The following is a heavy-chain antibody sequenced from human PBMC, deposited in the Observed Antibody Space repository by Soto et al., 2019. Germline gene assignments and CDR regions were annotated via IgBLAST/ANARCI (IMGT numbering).Heavy chain of an antibody. CDR1: GYSFTRYG. CDR3: AIDCSGGSCYSSGYFDY. V-gene: IGHV1-18*01. D-gene: IGHD2-15*01. Sequence: ASVKVSCKASGYSFTRYGIRWVRQAPGQGLEWMGWISTYNGNTNYAQKLQGRVTMTTDTSTSTAYMELRSLRSDDTAVYYCAIDCSGGSCYSSGYFDYWGQGTLVTVSS. J-gene: IGHJ4*02. CDR2: ISTYNGNT.